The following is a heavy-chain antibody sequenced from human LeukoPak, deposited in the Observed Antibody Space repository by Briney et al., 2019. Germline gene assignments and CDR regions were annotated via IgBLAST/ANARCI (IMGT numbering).Heavy chain of an antibody. J-gene: IGHJ5*02. Sequence: SQTLSLTCAISGDSVSSNSAAWNWIRQSPSRGLEGLGKTYYRSKWYNDYAVSVKSRITINPDTSKNQFSLQLNSVTPEDTAVYYCARGFLGYCSGGSCQRMDWFDPWGQGTLVTVSS. CDR1: GDSVSSNSAA. CDR2: TYYRSKWYN. CDR3: ARGFLGYCSGGSCQRMDWFDP. V-gene: IGHV6-1*01. D-gene: IGHD2-15*01.